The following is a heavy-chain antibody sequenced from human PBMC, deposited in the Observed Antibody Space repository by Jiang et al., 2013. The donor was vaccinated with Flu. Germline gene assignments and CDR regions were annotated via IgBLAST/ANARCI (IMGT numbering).Heavy chain of an antibody. D-gene: IGHD3-10*01. CDR2: INPNSGGT. CDR1: GYTLTELS. Sequence: KVSCKVSGYTLTELSMHWVRQAPGQGLEWMGRINPNSGGTNYAQKFQGRVTMTRDTSISTAYMELSRLRSDDTAVYYCAREEGGVQGDDYGMDVWGQGTTVTVSS. V-gene: IGHV1-2*06. J-gene: IGHJ6*02. CDR3: AREEGGVQGDDYGMDV.